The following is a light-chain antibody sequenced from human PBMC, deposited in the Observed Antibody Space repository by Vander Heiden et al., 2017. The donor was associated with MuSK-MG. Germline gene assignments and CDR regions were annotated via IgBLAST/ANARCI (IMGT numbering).Light chain of an antibody. CDR1: QDISNY. Sequence: DIQMTQAPSSLSASVGDRVTITCQASQDISNYLNWYQQKPGKAPKLLIYDASNLETGGQSRFSGSGDGTDFTFTIISRPPEELESYYSQQEHNLHRNFTFGHGTKVDIK. V-gene: IGKV1-33*01. J-gene: IGKJ3*01. CDR3: QQEHNLHRNFT. CDR2: DAS.